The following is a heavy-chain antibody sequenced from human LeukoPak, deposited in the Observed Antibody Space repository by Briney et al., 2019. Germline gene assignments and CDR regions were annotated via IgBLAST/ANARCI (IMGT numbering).Heavy chain of an antibody. CDR3: ARDRNDYGDPYYFDY. D-gene: IGHD4-17*01. Sequence: GGSLRLSCAASGFTFSIYSIHWVRQAPGKRLEWVAVISFDGSNKYYAGSVKGRFTISRDNSKNTLYLQMNSLRPEDTAVYYCARDRNDYGDPYYFDYWGQGTLVTVSS. V-gene: IGHV3-30-3*01. J-gene: IGHJ4*02. CDR1: GFTFSIYS. CDR2: ISFDGSNK.